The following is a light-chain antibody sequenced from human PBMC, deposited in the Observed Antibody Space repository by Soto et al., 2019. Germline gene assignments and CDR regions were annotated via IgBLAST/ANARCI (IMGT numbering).Light chain of an antibody. Sequence: DIQLTQSPSFLSASVGDRVTITCRASQGINIFLAWFQQKPGKAPNLLISAASTLQSGVPSRFSGSGSETEFTLTISSLQPDDFATYYCQPYNTYRAFGQGTKVDI. CDR2: AAS. V-gene: IGKV1-9*01. CDR3: QPYNTYRA. CDR1: QGINIF. J-gene: IGKJ1*01.